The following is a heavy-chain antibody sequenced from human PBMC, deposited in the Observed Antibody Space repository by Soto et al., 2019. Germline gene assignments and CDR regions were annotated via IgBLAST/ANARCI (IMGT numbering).Heavy chain of an antibody. V-gene: IGHV1-69*02. CDR1: GGTFSSYT. Sequence: EASVKVSCKASGGTFSSYTISWVRQAPGQGLEWMGRIIPILGIANYAQKFQGRVTITADKSTSTAYMELSSLRSEDTAVYYCARADIVVVPAAISYYYYGMDVWGQGTTVTVSS. CDR2: IIPILGIA. J-gene: IGHJ6*02. D-gene: IGHD2-2*01. CDR3: ARADIVVVPAAISYYYYGMDV.